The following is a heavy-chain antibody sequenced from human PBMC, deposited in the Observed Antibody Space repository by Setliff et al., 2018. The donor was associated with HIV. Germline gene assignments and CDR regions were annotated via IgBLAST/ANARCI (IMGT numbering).Heavy chain of an antibody. D-gene: IGHD1-1*01. CDR3: TREGRGDPAMATTRIDY. CDR1: GGSISSYY. V-gene: IGHV4-39*02. J-gene: IGHJ4*02. CDR2: ISYSGNT. Sequence: SETLSLTCTVSGGSISSYYWGRIRQPPGKGLEWIGSISYSGNTYSSPSLKSRVIISLDTSKTHFFLNLTSVTDADTAVYFCTREGRGDPAMATTRIDYWGQGKLVTVSS.